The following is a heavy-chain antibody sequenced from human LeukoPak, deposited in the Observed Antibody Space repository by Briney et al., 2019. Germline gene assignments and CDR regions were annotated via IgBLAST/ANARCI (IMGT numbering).Heavy chain of an antibody. CDR2: TYYRSKWYN. CDR3: ARDLRSGSYPDNWFDP. D-gene: IGHD3-10*01. V-gene: IGHV6-1*01. CDR1: GDSVSSNSAA. J-gene: IGHJ5*02. Sequence: SQTLSLTCAISGDSVSSNSAAWNWIRQSPSRGLEWLGRTYYRSKWYNDYAVSVKSRITINPDTSKNQFSPQLNSVTPEDAAVYYCARDLRSGSYPDNWFDPWGQGTLVTVSS.